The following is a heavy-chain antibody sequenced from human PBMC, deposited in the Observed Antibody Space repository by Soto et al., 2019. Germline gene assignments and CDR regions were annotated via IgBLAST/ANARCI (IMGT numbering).Heavy chain of an antibody. J-gene: IGHJ4*02. D-gene: IGHD2-2*01. CDR2: ISGSGGST. V-gene: IGHV3-23*01. CDR1: GLTFCSYA. Sequence: GGSPRLSCAASGLTFCSYAMAWVRQAPGKGLEWVSAISGSGGSTYYADSVKGRFTISRDNSKNTLYLQMNSLRAEDTAVYYCAKVYCSSTSCPSDYWGQGTLVTVSS. CDR3: AKVYCSSTSCPSDY.